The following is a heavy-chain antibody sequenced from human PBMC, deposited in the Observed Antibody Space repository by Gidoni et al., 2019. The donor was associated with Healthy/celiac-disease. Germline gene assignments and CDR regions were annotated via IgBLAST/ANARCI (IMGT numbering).Heavy chain of an antibody. D-gene: IGHD3-10*02. Sequence: QVQLVESGGGLVKPGGCLRLSCAASGFTFSDYYMGWLRLAPGKGLGWVSYHSSRGNTIYYADSVKGRFTISRDNAKNQLYLQMNSLRAEDTAVYYCARDRAIFGYWGQGTLVTVSS. V-gene: IGHV3-11*01. CDR2: HSSRGNTI. J-gene: IGHJ4*02. CDR1: GFTFSDYY. CDR3: ARDRAIFGY.